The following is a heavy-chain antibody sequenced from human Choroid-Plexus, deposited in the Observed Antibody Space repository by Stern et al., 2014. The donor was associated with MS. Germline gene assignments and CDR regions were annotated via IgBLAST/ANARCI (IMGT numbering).Heavy chain of an antibody. CDR3: AKDRHYLTYFFDH. V-gene: IGHV3-30*18. CDR2: VSYDGSNK. CDR1: GFTFGSCA. J-gene: IGHJ5*02. Sequence: QVQLGQSGGGVVQPGRPLRLSCVASGFTFGSCAMHWVRQAPGKGLAWVAGVSYDGSNKYYADSVKGRFTISRDNSQNTLYMQMSSLRPEDTAVYYCAKDRHYLTYFFDHWGQGSLVTVSS. D-gene: IGHD2/OR15-2a*01.